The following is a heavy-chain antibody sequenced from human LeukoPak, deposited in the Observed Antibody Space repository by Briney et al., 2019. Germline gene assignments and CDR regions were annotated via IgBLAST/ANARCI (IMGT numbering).Heavy chain of an antibody. D-gene: IGHD3-22*01. V-gene: IGHV3-21*01. CDR1: GFTFSSYA. J-gene: IGHJ6*03. Sequence: SGGSLRLSCAASGFTFSSYAMSWVRQAPGKGLEWVSSISSSSSYIYCADSVKGRFTISRDNAKNSLYLQMNSLRAEDTAVYYCARASSITMIVVTSLPIYYYMDVWGKGTTVTVSS. CDR2: ISSSSSYI. CDR3: ARASSITMIVVTSLPIYYYMDV.